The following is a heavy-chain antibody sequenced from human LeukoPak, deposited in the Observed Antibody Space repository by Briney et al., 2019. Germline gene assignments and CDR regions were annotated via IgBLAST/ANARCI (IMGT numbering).Heavy chain of an antibody. V-gene: IGHV1-69*04. CDR2: INPILGIA. J-gene: IGHJ4*02. Sequence: ASVKVSCKASGGTFSSYTISWVRQAPGQGLEWMGRINPILGIANYAQKFQGRVTITADKSTSTAYMELSSLRSEDTAVYYCAREAAWIKDYWGQGTLVTVSS. CDR1: GGTFSSYT. CDR3: AREAAWIKDY. D-gene: IGHD5-12*01.